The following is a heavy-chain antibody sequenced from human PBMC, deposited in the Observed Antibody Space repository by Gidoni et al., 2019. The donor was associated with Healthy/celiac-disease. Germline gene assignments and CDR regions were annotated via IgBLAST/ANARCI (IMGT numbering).Heavy chain of an antibody. CDR1: GFPFSSYG. CDR3: ARDQGPFWSGYPQN. Sequence: QVQLVESGGGVVQPGRSLRLSCAASGFPFSSYGMHWVRQAPGKGLGWVAVIWYDGSNKYYADSVKGRFTISRDNSKNTLYLQMNSLRAEDTAVYYCARDQGPFWSGYPQNWGQGTLVTVSS. V-gene: IGHV3-33*01. D-gene: IGHD3-3*01. J-gene: IGHJ4*02. CDR2: IWYDGSNK.